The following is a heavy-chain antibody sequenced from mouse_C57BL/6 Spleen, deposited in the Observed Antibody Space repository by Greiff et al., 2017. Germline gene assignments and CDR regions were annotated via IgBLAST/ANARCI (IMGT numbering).Heavy chain of an antibody. J-gene: IGHJ2*01. CDR3: ARSTVVAPFDD. D-gene: IGHD1-1*01. CDR2: IRNKANGYTT. CDR1: GFTFTDYY. V-gene: IGHV7-3*01. Sequence: EVKLVESGGGLVQPGGSLSLSCAASGFTFTDYYMSWVRQPPGKALEWLGFIRNKANGYTTDYSASVKGRFTISRDNSQSVLYLQMDALRAEDSATYYCARSTVVAPFDDWGKGTTLPVSS.